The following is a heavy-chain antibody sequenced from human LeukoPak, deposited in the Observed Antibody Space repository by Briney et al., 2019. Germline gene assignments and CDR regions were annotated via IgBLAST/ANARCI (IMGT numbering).Heavy chain of an antibody. Sequence: GGSLRLSCAASGFTFKDYAMNWVRQAPGKGLEWVAAISPSSITRLYIDAVKDRFTISRDNSKTTLYLQMDNLGAEDTAVYYCAKDLKGLDYVGTYSDLWGRGTLVTVSS. CDR3: AKDLKGLDYVGTYSDL. V-gene: IGHV3-23*01. CDR2: ISPSSITR. D-gene: IGHD3-16*01. CDR1: GFTFKDYA. J-gene: IGHJ2*01.